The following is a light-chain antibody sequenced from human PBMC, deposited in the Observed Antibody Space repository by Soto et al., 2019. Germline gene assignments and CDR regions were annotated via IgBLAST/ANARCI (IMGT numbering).Light chain of an antibody. V-gene: IGLV2-8*01. CDR2: EVS. J-gene: IGLJ1*01. CDR3: SSYACSNTDYG. Sequence: QSVLTHPPSASGSPGQSVTISCTGTSSDDGGYNYVSWYQQHPGKVPKLMIYEVSKRLSGVPDRFSGAKSGNTASLTVSGLQAEDEAYYYCSSYACSNTDYGFGTGTKVTVL. CDR1: SSDDGGYNY.